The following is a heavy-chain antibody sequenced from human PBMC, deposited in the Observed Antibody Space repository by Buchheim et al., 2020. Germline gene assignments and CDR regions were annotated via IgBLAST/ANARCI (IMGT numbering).Heavy chain of an antibody. CDR3: AKRYYYGDSGAFDS. Sequence: EVQLLESGGDLVQPGGSLRLSCDASGFTFINYGMSWVRQAPGKGLEWVSGIDGGSYTPFYADSVKGRFTISRDNPKNTLYLQMSGLRAEDTAVYYCAKRYYYGDSGAFDSWGQGTL. J-gene: IGHJ4*02. CDR1: GFTFINYG. V-gene: IGHV3-23*01. CDR2: IDGGSYTP. D-gene: IGHD3-10*01.